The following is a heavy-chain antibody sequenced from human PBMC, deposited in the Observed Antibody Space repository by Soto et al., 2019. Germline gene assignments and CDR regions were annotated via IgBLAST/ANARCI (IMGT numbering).Heavy chain of an antibody. CDR3: ATFEIYGSGSYSETYHFEY. J-gene: IGHJ4*02. V-gene: IGHV4-38-2*02. CDR2: IYHRGTT. CDR1: GYSISSGSY. Sequence: SETLSLTCTVSGYSISSGSYWAWIRQPPGKGPECIASIYHRGTTFYNPSLKSRITISVDTSNNQFSLTLNSVTAADTAVYYCATFEIYGSGSYSETYHFEYWGQGTLVTVSS. D-gene: IGHD3-10*01.